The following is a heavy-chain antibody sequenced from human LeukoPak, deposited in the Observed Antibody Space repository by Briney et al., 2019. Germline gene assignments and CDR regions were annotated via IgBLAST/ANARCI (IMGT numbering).Heavy chain of an antibody. CDR3: AKDTSIGRYCTNGVCSPCDY. Sequence: GGSLRLSCAGSGFTFSSYAMSWVRQAPGKGLEGVSAISDTGPTTYDADSVKGRFTISRDNSRSTLYLQMNSLRAEDTALYYCAKDTSIGRYCTNGVCSPCDYWGQGTLVTVSS. J-gene: IGHJ4*02. V-gene: IGHV3-23*01. CDR1: GFTFSSYA. CDR2: ISDTGPTT. D-gene: IGHD2-8*01.